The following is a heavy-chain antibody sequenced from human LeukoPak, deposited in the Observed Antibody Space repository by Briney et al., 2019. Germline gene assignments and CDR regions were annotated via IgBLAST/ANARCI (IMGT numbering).Heavy chain of an antibody. V-gene: IGHV4-39*01. CDR3: ARFRTLTTHFDY. D-gene: IGHD4-11*01. J-gene: IGHJ4*02. CDR1: GGSISSSGYY. Sequence: PSETLSLTCTVSGGSISSSGYYWGWIRQPPGKGLGWIGTIYYSGSTYYNPSLKSRVTISVDTSKNQFSLKLSSVTAADTAVYYCARFRTLTTHFDYWGQGTLVTVSS. CDR2: IYYSGST.